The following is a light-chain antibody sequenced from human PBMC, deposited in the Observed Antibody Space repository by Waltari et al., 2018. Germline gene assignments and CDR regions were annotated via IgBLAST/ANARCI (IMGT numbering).Light chain of an antibody. V-gene: IGLV1-44*01. J-gene: IGLJ3*02. CDR3: AGWDDSLNGPV. Sequence: QSVXTQPPSASGTPGQRVTTSCSGNLPNIESNTVNWYRQLPGTAPKLLIYVDNQRPSGVPDRFSGSTSGTSASLAISGLQSADEADYYCAGWDDSLNGPVFGGGTKLTVL. CDR1: LPNIESNT. CDR2: VDN.